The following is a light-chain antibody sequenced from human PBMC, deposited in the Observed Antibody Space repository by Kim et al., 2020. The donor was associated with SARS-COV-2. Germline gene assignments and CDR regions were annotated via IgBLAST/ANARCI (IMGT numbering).Light chain of an antibody. Sequence: EIAMTQSPASLSVSPGERATLSCGASQNVSSNLAWYQQKPGQAPRLLIYGASTRATGIPARFSGSGSGTEFTLTISSLQSEDFAVYYCQHYNNWPRTFGQGTKVDIK. V-gene: IGKV3-15*01. CDR3: QHYNNWPRT. J-gene: IGKJ1*01. CDR1: QNVSSN. CDR2: GAS.